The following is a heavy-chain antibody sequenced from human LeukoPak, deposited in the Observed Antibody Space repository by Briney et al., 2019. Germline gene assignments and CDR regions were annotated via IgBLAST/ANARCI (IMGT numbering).Heavy chain of an antibody. J-gene: IGHJ4*02. CDR2: IYYTGNT. V-gene: IGHV4-39*01. Sequence: SETLSLTCTVSGVSISSSNSYWGWIRQPPGKGLEWIGSIYYTGNTYYNASLKSRVTISIDTSKNQFSLRLSSVTAADTAFYFCARPQLGSSAGYVDYWGQGILVTVSS. CDR3: ARPQLGSSAGYVDY. D-gene: IGHD3-9*01. CDR1: GVSISSSNSY.